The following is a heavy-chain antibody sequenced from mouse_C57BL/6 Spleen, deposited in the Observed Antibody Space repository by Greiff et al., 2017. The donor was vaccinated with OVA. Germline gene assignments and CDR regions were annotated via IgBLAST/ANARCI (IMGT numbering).Heavy chain of an antibody. J-gene: IGHJ1*03. CDR1: GFSLTSYG. V-gene: IGHV2-5*01. CDR2: IWRGGST. Sequence: QVQLQQSGPGLVQPSQSLSITCTVSGFSLTSYGVHWVRQSPGKGLEWLGVIWRGGSTDYNAAFMSRLSITKDNPKSQVFFKMNSLQADDTAIYYCAKENYGSSSYWYFDVWGTGTTVTVSS. CDR3: AKENYGSSSYWYFDV. D-gene: IGHD1-1*01.